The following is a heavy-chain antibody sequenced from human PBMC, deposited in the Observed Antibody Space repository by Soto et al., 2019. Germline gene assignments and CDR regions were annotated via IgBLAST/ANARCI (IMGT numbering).Heavy chain of an antibody. Sequence: SGPTLVNPTQTLTLTCTFSGFSLSTSGMCVSWIRQPPGRALEWLARIDWDDDKYYSTSLKTRLTISKDTSKNQVVLTMTNMDPVDTATYYCARDSVALYYYYYGMDVWGQGTTVTVSS. CDR1: GFSLSTSGMC. V-gene: IGHV2-70*11. CDR3: ARDSVALYYYYYGMDV. J-gene: IGHJ6*02. D-gene: IGHD2-21*01. CDR2: IDWDDDK.